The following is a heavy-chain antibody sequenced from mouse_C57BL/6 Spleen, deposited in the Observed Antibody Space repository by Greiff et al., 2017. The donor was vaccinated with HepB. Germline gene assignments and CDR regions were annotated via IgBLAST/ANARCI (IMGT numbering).Heavy chain of an antibody. Sequence: VQLQQSGAELVKPGASVKISCKASGYAFSSYWMNWVKQRPGKGLEWIGQIYPGDGDTNYNGKFKGKATLTADKSSSTAYMQLSSLTSEDSAVYFCARSGSSHLYYAMDYWGQGTSVTVSS. J-gene: IGHJ4*01. V-gene: IGHV1-80*01. CDR3: ARSGSSHLYYAMDY. CDR2: IYPGDGDT. CDR1: GYAFSSYW. D-gene: IGHD1-1*01.